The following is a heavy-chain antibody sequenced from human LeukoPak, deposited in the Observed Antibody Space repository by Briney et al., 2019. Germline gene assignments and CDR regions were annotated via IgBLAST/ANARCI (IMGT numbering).Heavy chain of an antibody. V-gene: IGHV4-59*01. CDR3: ARDRSSSPTGIDY. CDR2: IYYSGST. D-gene: IGHD6-6*01. J-gene: IGHJ4*02. Sequence: PSGTLSLTCTVSGGSISSYYWSWIRQPPGKGLEWIGYIYYSGSTNYNPSLKSRVTISVDTSKNQFSLKLSSVTAADTAVYYCARDRSSSPTGIDYWGQGTLVTVSS. CDR1: GGSISSYY.